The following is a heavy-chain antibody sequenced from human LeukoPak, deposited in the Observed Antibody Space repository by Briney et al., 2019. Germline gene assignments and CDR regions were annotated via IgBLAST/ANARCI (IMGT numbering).Heavy chain of an antibody. D-gene: IGHD6-25*01. CDR2: IYFNGNT. V-gene: IGHV4-39*07. CDR3: ARIRPAAATDY. J-gene: IGHJ4*02. CDR1: GASIGSNSYF. Sequence: SETLSLTCTVSGASIGSNSYFWGWIRQPPGKGLEWIGTIYFNGNTYYNPSLESRVAVSMDTSKNQFSLNLNSVTAADTAVYYCARIRPAAATDYWGRGTLVTVSS.